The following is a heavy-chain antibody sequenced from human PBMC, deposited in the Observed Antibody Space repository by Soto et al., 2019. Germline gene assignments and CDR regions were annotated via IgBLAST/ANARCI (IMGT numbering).Heavy chain of an antibody. CDR2: ISHDGGT. CDR3: ARGQLVWYGDLTPYHRDMDV. D-gene: IGHD3-10*01. V-gene: IGHV4-34*02. J-gene: IGHJ6*02. Sequence: QVQLQQWGAGLLRPSETLSLTCAFYGGSFDDFYWSXVRQSPGKGLEWVGEISHDGGTNYSPSLASRVSRSVDTSKNQFSLHLRSVTAADTGLYYCARGQLVWYGDLTPYHRDMDVWGQGTTVTVSS. CDR1: GGSFDDFY.